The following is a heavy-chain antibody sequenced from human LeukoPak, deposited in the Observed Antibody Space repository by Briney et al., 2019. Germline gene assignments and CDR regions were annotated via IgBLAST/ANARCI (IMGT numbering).Heavy chain of an antibody. CDR1: GLTFSSSW. V-gene: IGHV3-7*01. D-gene: IGHD2-21*01. Sequence: PGGSLRLSCAASGLTFSSSWMNWVRQAPGKGLECVANINPDGGQTNYVDSVKGRFTISRDNAQSSVFLQMNSLRAEDTAVYYCARYCVCFPGWLDPWGQGTLVTVSS. J-gene: IGHJ5*02. CDR2: INPDGGQT. CDR3: ARYCVCFPGWLDP.